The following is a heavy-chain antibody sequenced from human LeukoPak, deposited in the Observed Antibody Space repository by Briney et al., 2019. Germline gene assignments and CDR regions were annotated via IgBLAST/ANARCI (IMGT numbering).Heavy chain of an antibody. CDR1: GYTFTSYY. V-gene: IGHV1-46*01. CDR2: INPSGGST. D-gene: IGHD3-3*01. CDR3: ARTEYYDFWSGPPFDY. Sequence: ASVKVSCKASGYTFTSYYMHWVRQAPGQGLEWMGIINPSGGSTNYAQKFQGRVTMTRDPSTSTVCMELSSLRSEDTAVYYCARTEYYDFWSGPPFDYWGQGTLVTVSS. J-gene: IGHJ4*02.